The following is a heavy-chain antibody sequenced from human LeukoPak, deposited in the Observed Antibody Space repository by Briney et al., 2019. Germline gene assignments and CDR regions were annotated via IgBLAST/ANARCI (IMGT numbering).Heavy chain of an antibody. CDR1: GFTFSIYA. V-gene: IGHV3-23*01. J-gene: IGHJ4*02. CDR3: AKAGRTGSYLDY. Sequence: GGSLRLSCAASGFTFSIYAVSWVRQAPGKGLEWVSVISGSGGSTYYADSVKGRFTISRDNSKNTLYLQMNSLRAEDTAVYYCAKAGRTGSYLDYWGQGTLVTVSS. D-gene: IGHD3-10*01. CDR2: ISGSGGST.